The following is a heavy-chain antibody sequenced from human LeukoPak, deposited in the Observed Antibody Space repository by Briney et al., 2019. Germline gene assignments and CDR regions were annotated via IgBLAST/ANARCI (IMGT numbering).Heavy chain of an antibody. CDR3: AREGRDGYNYAFDI. CDR2: NTNTGNP. V-gene: IGHV7-4-1*02. J-gene: IGHJ3*02. D-gene: IGHD5-24*01. Sequence: NTNTGNPTYAHGFTGRFVFSLDTSVSTAYLQISSLKAEDTAVYYCAREGRDGYNYAFDIWGQGTMVTVSS.